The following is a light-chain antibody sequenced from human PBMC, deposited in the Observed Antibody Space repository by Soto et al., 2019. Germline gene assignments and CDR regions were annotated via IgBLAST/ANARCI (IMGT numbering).Light chain of an antibody. CDR3: QQSYYTPVT. CDR1: QSLYSY. V-gene: IGKV1-39*01. J-gene: IGKJ4*01. Sequence: DIQMTQSPSSLSASVGDRVTITCRASQSLYSYLNWYQQKPGEAPKLLIYSASSLQSGVPSRFSGSGSATDFTLTISSLQPEDFATYYCQQSYYTPVTFGGGTKVEVK. CDR2: SAS.